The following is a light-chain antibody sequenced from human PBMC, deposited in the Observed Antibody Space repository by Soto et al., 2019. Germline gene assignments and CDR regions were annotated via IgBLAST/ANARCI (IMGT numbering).Light chain of an antibody. CDR2: DAS. J-gene: IGKJ5*01. V-gene: IGKV3-11*01. CDR1: QSVGSY. CDR3: QHRSNWSSIT. Sequence: EIVLTQSPATLSLSPGERATLSCRASQSVGSYLAWYQQKPGQAPRPLIYDASNRATGIPARFSGSGSGTDFTLTISSLEPEDFAVYYCQHRSNWSSITFGQGTRLEIK.